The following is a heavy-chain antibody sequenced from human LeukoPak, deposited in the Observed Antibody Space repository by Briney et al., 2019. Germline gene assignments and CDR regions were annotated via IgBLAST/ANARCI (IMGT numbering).Heavy chain of an antibody. CDR1: GFSFTTYW. CDR3: SGRDSSRNPWAY. D-gene: IGHD2-2*01. V-gene: IGHV3-7*02. J-gene: IGHJ4*02. Sequence: GGSLRLSCAASGFSFTTYWMNWVRQGPGGRLEWVANISPDGSGEYYRDSVRGRFSISRDNAKESLYLQMNNVRADDSGIYYCSGRDSSRNPWAYWGQGIQVSVS. CDR2: ISPDGSGE.